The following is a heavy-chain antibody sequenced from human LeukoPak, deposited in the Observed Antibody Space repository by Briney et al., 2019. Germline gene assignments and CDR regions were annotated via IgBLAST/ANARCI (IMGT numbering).Heavy chain of an antibody. J-gene: IGHJ4*02. Sequence: SETLSLTCAVYGGSFSGYYWSWIRQPPGKGLEWIGEINHSGSTNYNPSLKSRVTISVETSKNQFSLKLSSVAAADTAVYYCARVSRTVTPESTVYYNTYWGQGTLVTVTS. D-gene: IGHD3-9*01. CDR1: GGSFSGYY. CDR2: INHSGST. CDR3: ARVSRTVTPESTVYYNTY. V-gene: IGHV4-34*01.